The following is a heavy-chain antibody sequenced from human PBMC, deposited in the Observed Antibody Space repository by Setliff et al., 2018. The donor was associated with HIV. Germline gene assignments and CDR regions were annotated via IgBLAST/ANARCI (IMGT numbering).Heavy chain of an antibody. J-gene: IGHJ4*02. D-gene: IGHD3-9*01. Sequence: SVKVSCKTSGGTFGGSSAINWVRQAPGQGLEWMGRVVPVFNTVNYAQLFQDRITISADKSTSTAYMELSNLRSNDTAVYYCARSGYFDSRAEFWGQGTLVTVSS. CDR1: GGTFGGSSA. V-gene: IGHV1-69*06. CDR2: VVPVFNTV. CDR3: ARSGYFDSRAEF.